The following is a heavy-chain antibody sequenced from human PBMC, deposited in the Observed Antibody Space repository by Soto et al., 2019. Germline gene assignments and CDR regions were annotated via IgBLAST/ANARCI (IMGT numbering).Heavy chain of an antibody. CDR1: GFSFGSYA. Sequence: DVQLWESGGGLVQPGGSLRLSCAASGFSFGSYALSWVRQAPGKGLEWVSTISGSDGKTFYADAVKGRFSISRDTSQNTLYLQMNSLRADDTAIYYCARWSYLDYWGQGPRVTVSS. V-gene: IGHV3-23*01. D-gene: IGHD3-3*01. CDR3: ARWSYLDY. CDR2: ISGSDGKT. J-gene: IGHJ4*02.